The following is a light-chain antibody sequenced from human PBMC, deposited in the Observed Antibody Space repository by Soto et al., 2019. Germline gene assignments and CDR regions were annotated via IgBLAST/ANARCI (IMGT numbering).Light chain of an antibody. CDR1: QSVSSSH. CDR3: QQYGTSLWP. CDR2: GAS. V-gene: IGKV3-20*01. J-gene: IGKJ1*01. Sequence: EIVLTQSPGTLSLSPGERATLSCRASQSVSSSHLAWYQQKPGQAPRLLIYGASNRATGIPARFSGSGSGTDFTLTISRLEPEDFAVYYCQQYGTSLWPFGQGTKVEIK.